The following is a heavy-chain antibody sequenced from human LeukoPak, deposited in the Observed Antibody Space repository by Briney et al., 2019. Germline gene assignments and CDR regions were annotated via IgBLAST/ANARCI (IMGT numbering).Heavy chain of an antibody. CDR2: INWNSGST. V-gene: IGHV3-9*01. D-gene: IGHD1-26*01. CDR1: GFTFDDYA. CDR3: AKDHRGGHSESYLSS. Sequence: GRSLRLSCAASGFTFDDYAMHWVRQAPGKGLEWVSVINWNSGSTGYADSVKGRSTISRDNAKNSLYLQMNSLRAEDTALYYCAKDHRGGHSESYLSSWGQGTLVTVSS. J-gene: IGHJ4*02.